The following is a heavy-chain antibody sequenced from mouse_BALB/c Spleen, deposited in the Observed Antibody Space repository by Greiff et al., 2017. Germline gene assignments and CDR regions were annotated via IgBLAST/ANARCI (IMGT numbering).Heavy chain of an antibody. J-gene: IGHJ4*01. CDR2: IDPETGGT. CDR3: LITIYAMDY. V-gene: IGHV1-15*01. CDR1: GYTFTDYE. D-gene: IGHD2-4*01. Sequence: VQLQQSGAELVRPGASVTLSCKASGYTFTDYEMHWVKQTPVHGLEWIGAIDPETGGTAYNQKLKGKATLTADKSSSTAYMELRSLTSEDSAVYYCLITIYAMDYWGQGTSVTVSS.